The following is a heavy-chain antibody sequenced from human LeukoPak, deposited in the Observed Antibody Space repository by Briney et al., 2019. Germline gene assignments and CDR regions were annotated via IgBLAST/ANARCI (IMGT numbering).Heavy chain of an antibody. CDR3: AKAPNTSSGWAFDY. CDR1: GFTFSSYG. CDR2: ISYGGSNK. D-gene: IGHD6-19*01. V-gene: IGHV3-30*18. J-gene: IGHJ4*02. Sequence: GGSLRLSCAASGFTFSSYGMHWVRQAPGKGLEWVAVISYGGSNKYYADSVKGRFTISRDNSKNTLYLQMNSLRAEDTAVYYCAKAPNTSSGWAFDYWGQGTLVTVSS.